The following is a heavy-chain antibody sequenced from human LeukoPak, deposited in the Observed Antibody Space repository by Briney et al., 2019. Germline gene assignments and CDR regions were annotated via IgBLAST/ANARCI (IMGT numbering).Heavy chain of an antibody. CDR3: AKGRVGANGYYYYGMDV. D-gene: IGHD1-26*01. V-gene: IGHV3-30*18. CDR2: ISYDGSNK. CDR1: GFTFSSFS. J-gene: IGHJ6*02. Sequence: PGGSLRLSCAATGFTFSSFSMHWVRQAPGKGLEWVAVISYDGSNKYYADSVKGRFTISRDNSKNTLYLQMNSLRIEDTAVYYCAKGRVGANGYYYYGMDVWGQGTTVSVSS.